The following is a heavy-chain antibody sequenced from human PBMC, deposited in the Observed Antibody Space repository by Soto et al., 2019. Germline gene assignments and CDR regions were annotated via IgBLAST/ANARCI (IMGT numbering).Heavy chain of an antibody. V-gene: IGHV1-69*02. CDR2: IIPILGIA. J-gene: IGHJ5*02. CDR3: ARGRLPGYCSSTSCPNWFDP. Sequence: QVQLVQSGAEVKKPGSSVKVSCKASGGTFSSYTISWVRQAPGQGLEWMGRIIPILGIANYAQKFQGRVTITADKSTSTAYMELSSVRSEDTAVYYCARGRLPGYCSSTSCPNWFDPWGQGTLVTVSS. D-gene: IGHD2-2*01. CDR1: GGTFSSYT.